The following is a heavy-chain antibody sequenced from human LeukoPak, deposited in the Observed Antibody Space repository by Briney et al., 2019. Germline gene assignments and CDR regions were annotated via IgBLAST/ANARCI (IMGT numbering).Heavy chain of an antibody. CDR1: GYTFTSYG. Sequence: GASVKVSCKASGYTFTSYGISWVRQAPGQGLEWMGWISAYNGNTNYAQKLQGRVTMTTDTSTSTAYMELRSLRSEDTAVYYCARGRPIFGVVMPNYMDVWGKGTTVTVSS. J-gene: IGHJ6*03. V-gene: IGHV1-18*01. CDR3: ARGRPIFGVVMPNYMDV. CDR2: ISAYNGNT. D-gene: IGHD3-3*01.